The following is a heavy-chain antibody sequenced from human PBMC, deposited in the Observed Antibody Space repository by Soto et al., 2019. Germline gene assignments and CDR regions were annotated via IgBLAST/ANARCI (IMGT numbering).Heavy chain of an antibody. CDR2: IYYSGVT. D-gene: IGHD3-16*02. CDR1: GASISSGNYY. Sequence: VQLQESGPGLVKSSQTLSLTCTVSGASISSGNYYWTWVRQPPGKGLEWIGYIYYSGVTYYNPSLKSRLNISIDTSTDQLFLSLTSVTVADSAVYHCARARGGIGVHYYGMDPWGQGTTVTVSS. CDR3: ARARGGIGVHYYGMDP. V-gene: IGHV4-30-4*01. J-gene: IGHJ6*02.